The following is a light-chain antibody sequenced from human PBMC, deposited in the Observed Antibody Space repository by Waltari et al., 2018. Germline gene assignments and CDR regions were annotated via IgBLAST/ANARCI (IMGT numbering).Light chain of an antibody. J-gene: IGLJ2*01. CDR2: DVS. V-gene: IGLV2-14*03. Sequence: QSALTQPASVSGSPGQSITLSCTGTRSDVGTYNYVSWYPQHPGKAPKLMIYDVSNRPSGVSDRFSGSKSGNTASLTISGLQAEDEADYYCNSYSSSSSLVLFGGGTKLTVV. CDR1: RSDVGTYNY. CDR3: NSYSSSSSLVL.